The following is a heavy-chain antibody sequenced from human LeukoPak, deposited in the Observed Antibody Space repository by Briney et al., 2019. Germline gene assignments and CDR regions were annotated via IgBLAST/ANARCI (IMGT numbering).Heavy chain of an antibody. V-gene: IGHV3-23*01. CDR2: IGPSGAVT. CDR3: AKYATGHAPNFDY. CDR1: GFTFETYA. J-gene: IGHJ4*01. Sequence: GGSLRLSCAGSGFTFETYAMTWVRQAPGKGLEWVSVIGPSGAVTHYAESVKGRFTISRDNSKNTLYLQMNSLRVEDTAIYFCAKYATGHAPNFDYWGQGTLVTVSS. D-gene: IGHD2-2*01.